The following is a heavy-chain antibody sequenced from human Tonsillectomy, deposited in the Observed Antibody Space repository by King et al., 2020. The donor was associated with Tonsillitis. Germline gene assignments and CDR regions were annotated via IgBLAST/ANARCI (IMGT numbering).Heavy chain of an antibody. CDR1: GFTFSTYC. Sequence: VQLVESGGGLVKPGGSLRLSCAASGFTFSTYCMSWVRQAPGKGLEWVSFISSSSNYIYYADSVKGRFTISRDNAKNSLYLQMNSLRAEDQAVYYCARGLMVRGVASAMDVWGQGTTVTVSS. V-gene: IGHV3-21*01. D-gene: IGHD3-10*01. CDR2: ISSSSNYI. CDR3: ARGLMVRGVASAMDV. J-gene: IGHJ6*02.